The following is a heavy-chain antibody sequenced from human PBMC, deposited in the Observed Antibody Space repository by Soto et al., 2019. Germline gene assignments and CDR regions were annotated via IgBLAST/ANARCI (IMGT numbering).Heavy chain of an antibody. J-gene: IGHJ4*02. V-gene: IGHV4-31*02. CDR1: ADSITGGGYF. CDR3: ARGSSGTYHG. Sequence: QVQLQVSGPGLVKPSQTRTLTCTVSADSITGGGYFWTWIRQLPGKGLEWLGSTYYRGNTFYHPSLTRPGTISLDPAQGRISLRVTSVTAADTAIYFCARGSSGTYHGWGQGTLVIVSS. D-gene: IGHD3-10*01. CDR2: TYYRGNT.